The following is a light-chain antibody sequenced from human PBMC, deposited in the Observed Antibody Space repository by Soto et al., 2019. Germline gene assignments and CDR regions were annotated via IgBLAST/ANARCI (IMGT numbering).Light chain of an antibody. V-gene: IGKV3-11*01. J-gene: IGKJ5*01. CDR1: QSVSSY. Sequence: EIVLTQSPATLSLSPGERATLSCRASQSVSSYLAWYQQKPGQAPRLLIYVASNRATGIPARFSGSGSGTAFTLTISSLEPEDFAVYYCQQRSNWPPITFGQGTRLEIK. CDR3: QQRSNWPPIT. CDR2: VAS.